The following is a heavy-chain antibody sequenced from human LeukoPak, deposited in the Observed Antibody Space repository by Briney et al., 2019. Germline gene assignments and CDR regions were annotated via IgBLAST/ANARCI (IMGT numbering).Heavy chain of an antibody. J-gene: IGHJ4*02. D-gene: IGHD1-14*01. CDR3: ARAPEYGLYYFDY. CDR2: INHSGST. CDR1: GGSFSGYY. Sequence: SETLSLTCAVYGGSFSGYYWSWIRQPPGKGLEWIGEINHSGSTNYNPSLKSRVTISVDTSKNQFSLKLSSVTAADTAVYYCARAPEYGLYYFDYWGQGTLVTVSS. V-gene: IGHV4-34*01.